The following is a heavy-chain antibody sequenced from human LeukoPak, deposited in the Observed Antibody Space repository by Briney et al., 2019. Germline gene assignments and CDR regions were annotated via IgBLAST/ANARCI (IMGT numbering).Heavy chain of an antibody. CDR1: GYTFTSYG. J-gene: IGHJ5*02. D-gene: IGHD2-15*01. CDR2: ISVYNGHT. V-gene: IGHV1-18*01. CDR3: ARSCSGGGCYHNWFDP. Sequence: ASVKVSCKASGYTFTSYGISWVRQAPGRRLEWMGWISVYNGHTTYAQKFQDRVTMTTDTSTNTAYMELRSLRSDDTAVYYCARSCSGGGCYHNWFDPWGQGTLVTVSS.